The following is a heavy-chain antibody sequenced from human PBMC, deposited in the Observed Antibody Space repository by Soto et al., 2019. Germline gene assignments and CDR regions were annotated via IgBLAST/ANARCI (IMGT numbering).Heavy chain of an antibody. V-gene: IGHV1-8*02. CDR1: GYTFTNND. Sequence: GASVKVSCKASGYTFTNNDVSWVRQATGQGLEWMGWMNPGSGDTGYAQKFQGRVTMTRDISIATAYMELNSLTSEDTAIYYCARMESFGSLNWFDLWGQGTLVTVSS. CDR2: MNPGSGDT. CDR3: ARMESFGSLNWFDL. J-gene: IGHJ5*02. D-gene: IGHD5-18*01.